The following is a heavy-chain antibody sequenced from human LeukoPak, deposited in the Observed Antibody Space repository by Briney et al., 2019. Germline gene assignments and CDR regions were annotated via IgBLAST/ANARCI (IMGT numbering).Heavy chain of an antibody. CDR1: GDSMSSSHYC. Sequence: SETLSLTCTVSGDSMSSSHYCWGWIRQPPGKGLEWIGSIYYSGSTYYNPSLKSRVTMSVGTSKKQFSLKLSSVTAADTAVYYCARHAVEAASRWFDPWGQGTLVTVSS. CDR2: IYYSGST. CDR3: ARHAVEAASRWFDP. D-gene: IGHD1-1*01. J-gene: IGHJ5*02. V-gene: IGHV4-39*01.